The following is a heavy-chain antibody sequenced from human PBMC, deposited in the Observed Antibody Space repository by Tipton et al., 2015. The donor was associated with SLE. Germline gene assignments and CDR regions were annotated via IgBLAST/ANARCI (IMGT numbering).Heavy chain of an antibody. CDR3: ARADGGQMISDY. CDR2: VNYIGST. D-gene: IGHD2-15*01. V-gene: IGHV4-59*12. Sequence: WSWIRQPPGTGLEWIGYVNYIGSTNYNPSLRSRVTISVDTFKNQFSLKLSSVTAADTAVYYCARADGGQMISDYWGQGTPVIVSS. J-gene: IGHJ4*02.